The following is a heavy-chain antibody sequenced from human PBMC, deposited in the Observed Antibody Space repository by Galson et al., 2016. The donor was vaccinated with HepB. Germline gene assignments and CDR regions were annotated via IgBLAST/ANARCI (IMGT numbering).Heavy chain of an antibody. CDR3: ATGGGYCTNDNCYVHFES. D-gene: IGHD2-8*01. V-gene: IGHV3-23*01. Sequence: SLRLSCAVSGFTFRNYVMTWVRQAPGTGLDWVSAITGSGGNTFYEASVKGRFTISRDNSQKMLYLQMNSLRGGDTAVYYCATGGGYCTNDNCYVHFESWGQGTLVTVSS. CDR1: GFTFRNYV. J-gene: IGHJ4*02. CDR2: ITGSGGNT.